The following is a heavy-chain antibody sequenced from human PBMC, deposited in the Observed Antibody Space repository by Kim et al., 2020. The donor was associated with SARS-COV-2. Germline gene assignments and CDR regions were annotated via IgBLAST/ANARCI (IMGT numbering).Heavy chain of an antibody. D-gene: IGHD6-19*01. J-gene: IGHJ4*02. V-gene: IGHV3-30*18. CDR2: ITYDGKNK. CDR1: GFTFSSYD. Sequence: GGSLRLSCAASGFTFSSYDMHWVRQAPGKGLEWVAVITYDGKNKYYGEAVKGRFTISRDNSKNTLDLQIHSLRVEDTAVYYCAKGDAVAVVGGFDCWGRGTLVTVS. CDR3: AKGDAVAVVGGFDC.